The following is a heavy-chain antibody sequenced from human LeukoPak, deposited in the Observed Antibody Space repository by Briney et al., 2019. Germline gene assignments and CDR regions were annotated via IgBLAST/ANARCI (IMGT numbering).Heavy chain of an antibody. CDR1: AFTFSSYS. D-gene: IGHD3-10*01. J-gene: IGHJ4*02. V-gene: IGHV3-21*01. CDR3: ARLHYGSGSYYTI. Sequence: GGSLRLSCAASAFTFSSYSMHWVRQAPGKGLEWVSSISSGSTYTYFADSVKGRFTTSRDNAKKSLYLQMDSLRAEDTAVYYCARLHYGSGSYYTIWGQGTLVTVSS. CDR2: ISSGSTYT.